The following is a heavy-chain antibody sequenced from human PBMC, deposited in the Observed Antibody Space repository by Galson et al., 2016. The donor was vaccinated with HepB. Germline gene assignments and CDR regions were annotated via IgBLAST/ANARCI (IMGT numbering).Heavy chain of an antibody. CDR3: ARVLSPPDISGFDY. D-gene: IGHD3-22*01. J-gene: IGHJ4*02. CDR1: GFSLSSYE. Sequence: SLRLSCAASGFSLSSYEMTWVRQAPGKGLEWISYISNSGATIDYADSVKGRFTISRDTAKYSLYLQMNSLRAEDTAVYYCARVLSPPDISGFDYWGQGTLVTVSS. V-gene: IGHV3-48*03. CDR2: ISNSGATI.